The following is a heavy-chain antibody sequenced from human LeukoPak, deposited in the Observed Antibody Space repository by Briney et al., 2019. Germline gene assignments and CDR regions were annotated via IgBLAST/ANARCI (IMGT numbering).Heavy chain of an antibody. D-gene: IGHD5-18*01. V-gene: IGHV2-70*04. CDR2: IDWDDDK. Sequence: SGPALVKPTQTLTPTCTFSGFSLSTSGMRVSWIRQPPGKALEWLARIDWDDDKFYSTSLKTRLTISKDTSKNQVVLTMTNMDPVDTATYYCARISPGYSYGYYYFDYWGQGTLVTVSS. CDR1: GFSLSTSGMR. J-gene: IGHJ4*02. CDR3: ARISPGYSYGYYYFDY.